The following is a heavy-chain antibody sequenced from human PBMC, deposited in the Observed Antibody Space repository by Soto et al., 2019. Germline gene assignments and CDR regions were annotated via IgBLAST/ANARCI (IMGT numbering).Heavy chain of an antibody. CDR2: ISSSSSYI. Sequence: GGSLRLSCAASGFTFSSYSMNWVRQAPGKGLEWVSSISSSSSYIYYADSVKGRFTISRDNAKNSLYLQMNSLRAEDTAVYYCARDMSSSWYRDYMDVWGKGTTVTVSS. CDR3: ARDMSSSWYRDYMDV. CDR1: GFTFSSYS. J-gene: IGHJ6*03. D-gene: IGHD6-13*01. V-gene: IGHV3-21*01.